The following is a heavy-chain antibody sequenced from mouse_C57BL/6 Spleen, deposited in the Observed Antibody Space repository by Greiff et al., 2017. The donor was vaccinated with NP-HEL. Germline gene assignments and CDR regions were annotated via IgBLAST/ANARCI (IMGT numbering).Heavy chain of an antibody. D-gene: IGHD1-1*01. V-gene: IGHV14-4*01. CDR2: IDPENGDT. J-gene: IGHJ2*01. CDR1: GFNIKDDY. Sequence: EVQLQQSGAELVRPGASVKLSCTASGFNIKDDYMHWVKQRPEQGLERIGWIDPENGDTEYASKFQGKATITADTSSNTAYLQLSSLTSEDTAVYYCTTYYGSSYAYWGQGTTLTVSS. CDR3: TTYYGSSYAY.